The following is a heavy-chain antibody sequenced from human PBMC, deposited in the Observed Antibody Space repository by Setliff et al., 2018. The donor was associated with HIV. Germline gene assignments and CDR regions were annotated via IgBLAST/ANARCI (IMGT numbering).Heavy chain of an antibody. CDR1: GFDFRDYT. Sequence: LRLSCVASGFDFRDYTMHWVRQAPGKGLEWVSLISWDATSTYYADSVKGRFTISRDDSKNTLYLQMNSLRAEDTAVYYCAKDRGSDAFFDYWGQGTRVTVSS. CDR3: AKDRGSDAFFDY. CDR2: ISWDATST. J-gene: IGHJ4*02. D-gene: IGHD3-16*01. V-gene: IGHV3-23*03.